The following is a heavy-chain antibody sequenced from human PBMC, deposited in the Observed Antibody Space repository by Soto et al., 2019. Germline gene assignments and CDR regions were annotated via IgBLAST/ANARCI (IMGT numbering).Heavy chain of an antibody. Sequence: PGGSLRLSCAVSGFTVSSNYLSWVRQAPGKGLEWVSVIYSGGSTYYADSVKGRFTISRDNSENTVYLPMDSLRAEDTAVYYCARDRGKEIRTATYYYYMDVWGKGTTVSV. CDR1: GFTVSSNY. V-gene: IGHV3-66*01. CDR3: ARDRGKEIRTATYYYYMDV. CDR2: IYSGGST. J-gene: IGHJ6*03. D-gene: IGHD3-3*02.